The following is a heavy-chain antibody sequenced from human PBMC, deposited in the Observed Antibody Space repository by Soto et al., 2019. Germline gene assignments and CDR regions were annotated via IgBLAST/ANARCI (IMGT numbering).Heavy chain of an antibody. CDR3: ARDPGYLYGMDV. CDR1: GGTFSSYA. Sequence: AASVKVSCKASGGTFSSYAISWVRQAPGQGLEWMGGIIPIFGTANYAQKFQGRVTITADESTSTAYMELSSLRSEDTAVYYCARDPGYLYGMDVWGQGTTVTVSS. J-gene: IGHJ6*02. V-gene: IGHV1-69*13. CDR2: IIPIFGTA. D-gene: IGHD5-12*01.